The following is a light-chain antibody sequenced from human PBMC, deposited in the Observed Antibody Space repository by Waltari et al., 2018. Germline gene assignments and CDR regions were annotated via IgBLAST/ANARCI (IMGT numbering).Light chain of an antibody. Sequence: QSALTQPASVSGSPGQSITISCTGSSSDVGGYNFVSWYQQHPDKAPKLMIYDVSNRPSGVSNRFSGSKSGNTASLTISGLQAADEADYYCSSYTSSMTRVFGGGTKLTVL. J-gene: IGLJ3*02. V-gene: IGLV2-14*03. CDR2: DVS. CDR1: SSDVGGYNF. CDR3: SSYTSSMTRV.